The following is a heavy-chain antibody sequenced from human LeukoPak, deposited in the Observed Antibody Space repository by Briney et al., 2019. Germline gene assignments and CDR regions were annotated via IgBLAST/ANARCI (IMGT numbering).Heavy chain of an antibody. CDR1: GFTFYTYA. V-gene: IGHV3-7*03. J-gene: IGHJ4*02. CDR2: IKEDGSEK. D-gene: IGHD6-13*01. Sequence: PGGSLRVSCAASGFTFYTYAMTWVRQAPGQGLEWVASIKEDGSEKHYVDSVKGRFTISRDNGKNSLYLQMNSLRAEDTAVYYCARDSGWWRFDFWGQGTLVTVSS. CDR3: ARDSGWWRFDF.